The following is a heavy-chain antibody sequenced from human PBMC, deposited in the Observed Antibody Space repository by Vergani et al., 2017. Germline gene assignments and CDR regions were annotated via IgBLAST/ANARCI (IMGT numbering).Heavy chain of an antibody. CDR1: GFTFNHYA. J-gene: IGHJ6*02. V-gene: IGHV3-23*01. CDR2: ISGSGLST. Sequence: EVQLLESGGDLVQPGGSLRLSCAASGFTFNHYAMNWVRQAPGKGLEWVSGISGSGLSTYYAGSVKGRFTISRDSSKNTLCLKMNSLSAGDTAVYYCAKSNPRNSGYDYLYYYHAMDVWGQGTTVTVSS. CDR3: AKSNPRNSGYDYLYYYHAMDV. D-gene: IGHD5-12*01.